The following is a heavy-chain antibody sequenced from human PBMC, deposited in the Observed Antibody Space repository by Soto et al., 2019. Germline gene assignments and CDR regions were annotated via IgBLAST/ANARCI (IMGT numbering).Heavy chain of an antibody. V-gene: IGHV3-33*01. D-gene: IGHD3-22*01. J-gene: IGHJ6*02. CDR1: GFTFSSYG. CDR3: VRDYDGPQNGMDV. CDR2: ITKDGSSK. Sequence: QVQLVESGGGVVQPGRSLTVSCEASGFTFSSYGMHWVRQAPGKGLDWVAVITKDGSSKYYADSVKGRFTISRDNSRNMLSLQMNTLRAEDTALYYCVRDYDGPQNGMDVWGQGTTVTVSS.